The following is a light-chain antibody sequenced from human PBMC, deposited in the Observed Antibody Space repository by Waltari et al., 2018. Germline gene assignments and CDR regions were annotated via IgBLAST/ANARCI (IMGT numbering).Light chain of an antibody. CDR2: DDT. J-gene: IGLJ2*01. Sequence: SYVLTQAPSASVSPGQSARITCGGSNIGSKSVHWHQQKPGQAPVLVLYDDTDRPSGIPERFSGSNSGNTATLIISRVEAGDEADYYCQVWDSSSDHVVFGGGTKLTVL. CDR1: NIGSKS. CDR3: QVWDSSSDHVV. V-gene: IGLV3-21*02.